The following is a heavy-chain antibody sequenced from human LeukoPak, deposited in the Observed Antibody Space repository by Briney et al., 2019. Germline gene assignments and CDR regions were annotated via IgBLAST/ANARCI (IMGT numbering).Heavy chain of an antibody. J-gene: IGHJ4*02. Sequence: SETLSLTCSVSGGSISSYFWSWIRQPPGKGLEWIGHIYSSGSTNYNPSLKSRVTIPVDTSKNQFSLKLSSVTAADTAVYYCARDQPYDYRFDHWGQGTLVTVSS. CDR2: IYSSGST. CDR3: ARDQPYDYRFDH. V-gene: IGHV4-59*01. CDR1: GGSISSYF. D-gene: IGHD4-11*01.